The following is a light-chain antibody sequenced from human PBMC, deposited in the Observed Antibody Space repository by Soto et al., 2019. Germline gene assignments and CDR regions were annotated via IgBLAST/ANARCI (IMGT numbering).Light chain of an antibody. J-gene: IGKJ2*01. Sequence: EIVLTQSPATLSLSPGDRATLSCGASQSVSSRYLAWYQQKPGLAPRLLIYDASTSATGIPDRFSGSGSGPYFSLNISRREREDVAMYYCQQYGNASPNTFGWGTKLQIK. CDR1: QSVSSRY. CDR2: DAS. V-gene: IGKV3D-20*01. CDR3: QQYGNASPNT.